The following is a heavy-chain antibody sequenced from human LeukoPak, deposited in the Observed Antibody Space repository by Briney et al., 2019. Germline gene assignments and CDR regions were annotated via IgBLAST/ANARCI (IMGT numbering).Heavy chain of an antibody. CDR2: IYSGGST. D-gene: IGHD3-22*01. V-gene: IGHV3-66*01. Sequence: GGSLRLSCAASGFTVSSNYMSWVRQAPGKGLEWVSVIYSGGSTYYADSVKGRFTISRDNSKNTLYLQMNSLRAEDTAVYYCAKGGRVYYYDSSGYRTFDYWGQGTLVTVSS. J-gene: IGHJ4*02. CDR3: AKGGRVYYYDSSGYRTFDY. CDR1: GFTVSSNY.